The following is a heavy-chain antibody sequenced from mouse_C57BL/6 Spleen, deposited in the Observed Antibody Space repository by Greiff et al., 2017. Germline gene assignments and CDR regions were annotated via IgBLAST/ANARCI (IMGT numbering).Heavy chain of an antibody. D-gene: IGHD2-12*01. Sequence: QVQLQQSGPELVKPGASVKISCKASGYAFSSSWMHWVKQGPGKGLEWIGRINPGDGDTNYNGKFKGKATLTADKSSSTAYMQLSSLTSEDSAVYFCARYGGIYSSHYYFDYWGQGTTLTVSS. CDR1: GYAFSSSW. CDR2: INPGDGDT. V-gene: IGHV1-82*01. J-gene: IGHJ2*01. CDR3: ARYGGIYSSHYYFDY.